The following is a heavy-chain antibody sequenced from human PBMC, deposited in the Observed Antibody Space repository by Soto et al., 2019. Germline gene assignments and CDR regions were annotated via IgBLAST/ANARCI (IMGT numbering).Heavy chain of an antibody. V-gene: IGHV3-30*18. D-gene: IGHD1-26*01. J-gene: IGHJ4*01. Sequence: VRLSCAASGFTFSSYGMHWVRQAPGKGLEWVAVISYDGSNKYYADSVKGRFTISRDNSKNTLYLQMNSLRAEDTAVYYCAKDRGSGSLGYFDYWGQGTLVTHSS. CDR3: AKDRGSGSLGYFDY. CDR2: ISYDGSNK. CDR1: GFTFSSYG.